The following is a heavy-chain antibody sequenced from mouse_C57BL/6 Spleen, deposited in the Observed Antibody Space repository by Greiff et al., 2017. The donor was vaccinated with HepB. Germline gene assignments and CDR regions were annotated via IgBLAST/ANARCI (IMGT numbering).Heavy chain of an antibody. J-gene: IGHJ2*01. V-gene: IGHV1-82*01. CDR1: GYAFSSSW. CDR2: IYPGDGDT. Sequence: VQLQQSGPELVKPGASVKISCKASGYAFSSSWMNWVKQRPGKGLEWIGRIYPGDGDTNYNGKFKGKATLTADKSSSTAYMQLSSLTSEDSAVYFCARPNSPYYYGSSGGFDYWGQGTTLTVSS. D-gene: IGHD1-1*01. CDR3: ARPNSPYYYGSSGGFDY.